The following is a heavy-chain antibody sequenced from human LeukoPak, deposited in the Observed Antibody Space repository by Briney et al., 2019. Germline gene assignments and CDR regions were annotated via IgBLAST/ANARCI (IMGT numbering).Heavy chain of an antibody. V-gene: IGHV3-74*01. J-gene: IGHJ2*01. CDR2: MNSDGSSS. CDR3: ARGGDGSNIYWYFDL. CDR1: GFTFSTHW. D-gene: IGHD5-24*01. Sequence: GGSLRLSCAASGFTFSTHWMHWARQAPGKGLEWVSRMNSDGSSSSYADSVKGRFTISRDNAKSTLYLQMNSLRPEDTAVYYCARGGDGSNIYWYFDLWGRGTLVTVSS.